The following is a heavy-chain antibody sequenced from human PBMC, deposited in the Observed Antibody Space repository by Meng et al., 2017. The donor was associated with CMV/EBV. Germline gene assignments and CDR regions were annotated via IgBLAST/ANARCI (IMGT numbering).Heavy chain of an antibody. CDR2: IKSKIDGGTT. D-gene: IGHD2-2*01. J-gene: IGHJ4*02. V-gene: IGHV3-15*01. CDR1: GFTFSNAW. CDR3: TTPGCSSTTCYTRLSY. Sequence: GESLKISCAASGFTFSNAWMSWVRQAPGKGLEWVGRIKSKIDGGTTDYVAPVKGRFTISRDDSQNTLFLQMDSLKTEDTATYYCTTPGCSSTTCYTRLSYWGQGTVVTVSS.